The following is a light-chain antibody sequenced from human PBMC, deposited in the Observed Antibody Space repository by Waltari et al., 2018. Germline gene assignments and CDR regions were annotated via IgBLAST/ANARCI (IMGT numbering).Light chain of an antibody. CDR2: DAA. V-gene: IGKV3-20*01. J-gene: IGKJ1*01. CDR1: QSISKY. Sequence: EIMLTPSPGTLSLSPGERATLSCRASQSISKYLAWYQQKPGQAPRLLIYDAASRATGIPDSFSGSGSGTDFSLTISRLEPEDSAVYYCQKYGTLPATFGQGTKVEIK. CDR3: QKYGTLPAT.